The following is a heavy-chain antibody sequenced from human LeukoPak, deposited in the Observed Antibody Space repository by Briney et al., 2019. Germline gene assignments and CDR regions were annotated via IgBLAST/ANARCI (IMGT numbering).Heavy chain of an antibody. V-gene: IGHV1-69*13. D-gene: IGHD3-10*01. Sequence: ASVKVSCKASGGTFSSYAISWVRQAPGQGLEWMGGIIPIFGAANYAQKFQGRVTITADESTSTAYMELSSLRFEDTAVYYCARGRVRGRDYYYYYMDVWGKGTTVTISS. CDR2: IIPIFGAA. CDR1: GGTFSSYA. CDR3: ARGRVRGRDYYYYYMDV. J-gene: IGHJ6*03.